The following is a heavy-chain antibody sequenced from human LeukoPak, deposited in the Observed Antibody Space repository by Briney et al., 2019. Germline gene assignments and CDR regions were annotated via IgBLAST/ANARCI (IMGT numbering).Heavy chain of an antibody. D-gene: IGHD6-13*01. V-gene: IGHV4-59*12. CDR2: IYYSGST. CDR3: ARLDLAAAGLTY. CDR1: GGSISSYY. Sequence: PSETLSLTCTVSGGSISSYYWSWIRQPPGKGLEWIGYIYYSGSTNYNPSLKSRVTISVDTSKNQFSLKLSSVTAADTAVYYCARLDLAAAGLTYWGQGTLVTVSS. J-gene: IGHJ4*02.